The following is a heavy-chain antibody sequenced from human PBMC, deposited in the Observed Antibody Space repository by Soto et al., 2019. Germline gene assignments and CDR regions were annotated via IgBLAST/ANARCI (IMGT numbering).Heavy chain of an antibody. D-gene: IGHD6-19*01. CDR2: ISYDGSNK. CDR3: AKDIAVAPGLFGMDV. J-gene: IGHJ6*02. CDR1: GFTFSSYG. Sequence: GGSLRLSCAASGFTFSSYGMHWVRQAPGKGLEWVAVISYDGSNKYYADSVKGRFTISRDNSKNTLYLQMNSLRAEDTAVYYCAKDIAVAPGLFGMDVWGQGTTVTVSS. V-gene: IGHV3-30*18.